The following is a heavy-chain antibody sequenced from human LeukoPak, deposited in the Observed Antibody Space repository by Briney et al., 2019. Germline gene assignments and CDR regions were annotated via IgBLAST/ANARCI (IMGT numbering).Heavy chain of an antibody. D-gene: IGHD3-3*01. V-gene: IGHV3-21*01. J-gene: IGHJ4*02. CDR1: GFTFSSYS. Sequence: GGSPRLFCAASGFTFSSYSMNWVRQAPGKGLEWVSSISSSSSYIYYADSVKGRFTISRDNAKNSLYLQMNSLRAEDTAVYYCARVGYDFWSGYYDSYFDYWGQGTLVTVSS. CDR3: ARVGYDFWSGYYDSYFDY. CDR2: ISSSSSYI.